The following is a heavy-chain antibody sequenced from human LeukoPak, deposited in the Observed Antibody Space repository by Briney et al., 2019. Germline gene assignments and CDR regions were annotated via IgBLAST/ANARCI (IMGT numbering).Heavy chain of an antibody. CDR1: GFTFSSYS. J-gene: IGHJ4*02. CDR2: INQDGSEK. Sequence: GGSLRLSCAASGFTFSSYSMNWVRQAPGKGLEWVTNINQDGSEKSYVDSVKGRFTVSRDNAQHSLYLQMSSLRAEDTAVYYCARGRFHYDSSGYSSFYYWGQGTQVTVSS. CDR3: ARGRFHYDSSGYSSFYY. D-gene: IGHD3-22*01. V-gene: IGHV3-7*01.